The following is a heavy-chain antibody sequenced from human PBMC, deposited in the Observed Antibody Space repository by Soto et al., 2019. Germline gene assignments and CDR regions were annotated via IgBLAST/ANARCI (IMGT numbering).Heavy chain of an antibody. CDR3: AHPRGYGVFDAYDI. V-gene: IGHV3-23*01. Sequence: PGGSLRLSCAAFGFTFSTYAMSWVRQAPGKGLEWVSAISGSGGSTYYADSVKGRSTISRDNSMNTLYLQMNSLRIEDTAVYYCAHPRGYGVFDAYDIWGQGTMVTVSS. D-gene: IGHD4-17*01. CDR2: ISGSGGST. J-gene: IGHJ3*02. CDR1: GFTFSTYA.